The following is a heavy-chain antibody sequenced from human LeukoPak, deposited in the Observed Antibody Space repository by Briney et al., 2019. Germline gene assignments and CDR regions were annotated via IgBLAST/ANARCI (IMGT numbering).Heavy chain of an antibody. CDR1: GFTFSSYA. CDR2: ISGSGGST. CDR3: AKGIGSGWFWAFDY. Sequence: GGSLRLSCAVPGFTFSSYAMSWVRQAPGKGLEWVSAISGSGGSTYYADSVKGRFTISRDNSKNTLYLQMNSLRAEDTAVYYCAKGIGSGWFWAFDYWGQGTLVTVSS. D-gene: IGHD6-19*01. V-gene: IGHV3-23*01. J-gene: IGHJ4*02.